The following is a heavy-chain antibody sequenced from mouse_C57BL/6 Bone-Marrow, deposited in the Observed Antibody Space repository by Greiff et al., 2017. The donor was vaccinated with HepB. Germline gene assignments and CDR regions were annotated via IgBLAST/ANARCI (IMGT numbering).Heavy chain of an antibody. V-gene: IGHV3-8*01. J-gene: IGHJ1*03. CDR3: ASTNYGSSPSDWYFDV. D-gene: IGHD1-1*01. CDR1: GYSITSDY. Sequence: VQLKDSGPGLAKPSQTLSLTCSVTGYSITSDYWNWIRKFPGNKLEYMGYISYSGSTYYNPSLKSRISITRDTSKNQYYLQLNSVTTEDTATYYCASTNYGSSPSDWYFDVWGTGTTVTVSS. CDR2: ISYSGST.